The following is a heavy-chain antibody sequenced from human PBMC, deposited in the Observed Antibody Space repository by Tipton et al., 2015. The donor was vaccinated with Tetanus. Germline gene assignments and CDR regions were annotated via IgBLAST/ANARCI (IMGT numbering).Heavy chain of an antibody. D-gene: IGHD5-18*01. CDR1: GYRFSGYN. CDR2: INPTNGSP. J-gene: IGHJ4*01. CDR3: ARGGYVYRPQDDFDF. Sequence: QLVQSGAEVREPGSSVKVSCKASGYRFSGYNLHWVRQAPGQELEWVGRINPTNGSPEYAQKFEGRLTVTRDTSINTAYMHLSSLKSDDTAVYYCARGGYVYRPQDDFDFWGQGTLVTVSS. V-gene: IGHV1-2*06.